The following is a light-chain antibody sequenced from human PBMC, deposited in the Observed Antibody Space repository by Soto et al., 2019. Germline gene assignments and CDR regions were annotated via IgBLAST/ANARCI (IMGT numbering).Light chain of an antibody. CDR3: SSYTSSSTVV. Sequence: QSALTQPASVSGSPGQSITISCTGTSSDVGGYNYVSWYQQHPGKAPKFMIYEVRNRPSGVSNRFSGSKSGNTASLTISGLQAEDEADYYCSSYTSSSTVVFGGGTQLTVL. CDR2: EVR. J-gene: IGLJ3*02. CDR1: SSDVGGYNY. V-gene: IGLV2-14*01.